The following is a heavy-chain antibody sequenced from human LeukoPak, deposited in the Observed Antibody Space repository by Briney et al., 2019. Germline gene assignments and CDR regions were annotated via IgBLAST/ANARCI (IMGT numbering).Heavy chain of an antibody. V-gene: IGHV4-30-2*01. CDR2: IYHSVST. J-gene: IGHJ4*02. D-gene: IGHD3-10*01. Sequence: TLSLTCTVSGGSISSGGHYWSWIRQPPRKGLEWIGYIYHSVSTYYNPSLKSRVTISVDRSKNQFSLKLSSVTAADTAVYYCARDGSGSYLIIWGQGTLVTVSS. CDR1: GGSISSGGHY. CDR3: ARDGSGSYLII.